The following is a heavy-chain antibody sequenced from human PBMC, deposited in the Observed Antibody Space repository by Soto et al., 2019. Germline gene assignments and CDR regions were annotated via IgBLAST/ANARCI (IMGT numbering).Heavy chain of an antibody. D-gene: IGHD3-22*01. CDR2: IIPIFGTA. CDR3: ARAHTSIHDYYDSSGAFDI. V-gene: IGHV1-69*06. CDR1: GGTFSSYA. Sequence: LVKVSCKASGGTFSSYAISWVRQAPGQGLEWMGGIIPIFGTANYAQKFQGRVTITADKSTSTAYMELSSLRSEDTAVYYCARAHTSIHDYYDSSGAFDIWGQGTMVTVSS. J-gene: IGHJ3*02.